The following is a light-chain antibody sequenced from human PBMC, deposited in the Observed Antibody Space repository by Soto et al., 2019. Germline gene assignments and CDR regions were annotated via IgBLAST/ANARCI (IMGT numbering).Light chain of an antibody. J-gene: IGKJ4*01. CDR2: DAS. V-gene: IGKV1-5*01. CDR1: QSISSW. CDR3: QQLNSYPLT. Sequence: DIQMTQSPSTLSASVGDRVTITCRASQSISSWLAWYQQKPGKAPKLLIYDASSVESGVPSRFSGSGSATEFTLTISSLQPDDFATYYCQQLNSYPLTFGGGTKVDI.